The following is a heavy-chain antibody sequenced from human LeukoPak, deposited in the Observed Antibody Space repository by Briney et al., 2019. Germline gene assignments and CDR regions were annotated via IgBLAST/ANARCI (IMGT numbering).Heavy chain of an antibody. V-gene: IGHV4-39*07. CDR1: GASISSSSYF. CDR2: IYYSGST. D-gene: IGHD2-2*01. CDR3: ARGPPDCSSTSCYAFDAFDI. J-gene: IGHJ3*02. Sequence: PSETLSLTCTVSGASISSSSYFWGWIRQPPGKGLEWIGSIYYSGSTYYNPSLKSRVTISVDTSKNQFSLKLSSVTAADTAVYYCARGPPDCSSTSCYAFDAFDIWGQGTMVTVSS.